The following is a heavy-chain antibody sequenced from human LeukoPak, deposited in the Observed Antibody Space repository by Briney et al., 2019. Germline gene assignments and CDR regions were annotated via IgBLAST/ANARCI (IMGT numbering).Heavy chain of an antibody. CDR3: ARPSRNYYIDV. CDR2: IYYSGST. J-gene: IGHJ6*03. CDR1: GGSISSSSYY. Sequence: SETLSLTCTVSGGSISSSSYYWGWVRQPPGNGLEWIGSIYYSGSTYYNPSLKSRVTISVDTSKNQFSLKLSSVTAVDMAVYYCARPSRNYYIDVWGKGITVTVSS. V-gene: IGHV4-39*01.